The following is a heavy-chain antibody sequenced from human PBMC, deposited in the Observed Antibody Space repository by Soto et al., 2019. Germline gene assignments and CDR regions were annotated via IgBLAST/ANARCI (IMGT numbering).Heavy chain of an antibody. CDR1: GSTFTSNG. J-gene: IGHJ4*02. V-gene: IGHV1-18*04. D-gene: IGHD5-18*01. CDR2: ISTYNENM. CDR3: AYVGGYGTGDYSLHL. Sequence: ASVKVSCKVSGSTFTSNGIGWVRQAPGQGLEWMGWISTYNENMDTAPQLQGRLTMTTDTSTKTAYMELTNLKLDDTALYYCAYVGGYGTGDYSLHLRGQGT.